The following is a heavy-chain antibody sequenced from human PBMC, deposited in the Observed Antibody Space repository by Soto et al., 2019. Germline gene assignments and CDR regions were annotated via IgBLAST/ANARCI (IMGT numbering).Heavy chain of an antibody. CDR2: MYHSGST. J-gene: IGHJ5*02. D-gene: IGHD6-19*01. CDR1: SGSISSSNW. CDR3: ARDIAVAAPYNWFDP. Sequence: QVQLQESGPGLVKPSGTLSLTCAVSSGSISSSNWWSWVRQPPGKGLEWIGEMYHSGSTNYNPSPKSRVTISVDKSKNQFSLKLSSVTAADTAVYYCARDIAVAAPYNWFDPWGQGTLVTVSS. V-gene: IGHV4-4*02.